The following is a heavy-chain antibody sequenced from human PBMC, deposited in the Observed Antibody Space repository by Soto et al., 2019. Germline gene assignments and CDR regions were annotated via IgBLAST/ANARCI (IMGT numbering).Heavy chain of an antibody. D-gene: IGHD1-26*01. CDR3: ARDGGGRAPVGFDY. V-gene: IGHV1-69*01. CDR1: GGTFSSYA. J-gene: IGHJ4*02. CDR2: IIPIFGTA. Sequence: QVQLVQSGAEVKKPGSSVKVSCKASGGTFSSYAISWVRQAPGQGLEWMGGIIPIFGTANYAQKFQGRVTITADESTSTAHMGVSSLRSEDTAVYYCARDGGGRAPVGFDYWGQGTLVTVSS.